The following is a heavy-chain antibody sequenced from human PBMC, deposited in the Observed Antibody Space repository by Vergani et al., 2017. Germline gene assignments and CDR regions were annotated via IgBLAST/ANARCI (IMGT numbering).Heavy chain of an antibody. V-gene: IGHV3-11*01. CDR2: ISSSGSTK. CDR3: ARRLGGSYYHDHVFDY. J-gene: IGHJ4*02. CDR1: GFTFSAYY. Sequence: QVQLVESGGGLVKPGGSLRLSCAASGFTFSAYYMSWIRQAPGKGLEWVSYISSSGSTKYYADSVKGRFTISGDNAKNSLYLLMNSLGGEDTAVYYCARRLGGSYYHDHVFDYWGQGTLVTVSS. D-gene: IGHD1-26*01.